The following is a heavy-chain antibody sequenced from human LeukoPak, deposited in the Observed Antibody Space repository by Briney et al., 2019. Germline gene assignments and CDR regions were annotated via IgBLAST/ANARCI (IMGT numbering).Heavy chain of an antibody. CDR3: ARSGGQWLVPDY. CDR2: IPYDGSNK. Sequence: GGSLRLSCAASGFTFSSYAMHWVRQAPGKGLEWVAVIPYDGSNKYYADSVKGRFTISRDNSKNTLYLQMNSLRAEDTAVYYCARSGGQWLVPDYWGQGTLVTVSS. D-gene: IGHD6-19*01. CDR1: GFTFSSYA. V-gene: IGHV3-30-3*01. J-gene: IGHJ4*02.